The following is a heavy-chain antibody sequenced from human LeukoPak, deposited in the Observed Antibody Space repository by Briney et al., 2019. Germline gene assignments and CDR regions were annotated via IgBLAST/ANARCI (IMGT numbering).Heavy chain of an antibody. Sequence: PGGSLRLSCTASGFTFGDYAMSWVRQAPGKGLEWVGFIRSKGYGGTTEYAASVRGRFTISRDDSKSIAYLQMNSLKTEDTAVYYCTRAGGTVELYWGQGTLVTVSS. D-gene: IGHD1-7*01. CDR2: IRSKGYGGTT. J-gene: IGHJ4*02. CDR1: GFTFGDYA. CDR3: TRAGGTVELY. V-gene: IGHV3-49*04.